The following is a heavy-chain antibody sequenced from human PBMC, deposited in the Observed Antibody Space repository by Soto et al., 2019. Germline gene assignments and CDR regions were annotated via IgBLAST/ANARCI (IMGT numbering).Heavy chain of an antibody. J-gene: IGHJ4*02. V-gene: IGHV3-23*01. CDR3: VRDTYFSDSSSYTRCFDF. Sequence: PAGSLRLSGAASGFTFSSYAMSWVRHAPGKGLEWVSAISGSGGSTYYADSVKGRFTISRDNSKNTLYLQMNSLRTEDTAVYYCVRDTYFSDSSSYTRCFDFWGQGALVTVSS. CDR2: ISGSGGST. D-gene: IGHD3-22*01. CDR1: GFTFSSYA.